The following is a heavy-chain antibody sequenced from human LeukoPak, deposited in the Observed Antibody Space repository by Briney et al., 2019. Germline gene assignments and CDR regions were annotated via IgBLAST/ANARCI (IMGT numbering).Heavy chain of an antibody. CDR1: GYTFTSYG. CDR2: TSAYNGNT. V-gene: IGHV1-18*01. CDR3: ARDRGYYDSSGYYPDAFDI. J-gene: IGHJ3*02. Sequence: ASVKVSCKASGYTFTSYGISWVRQAPGQGLEWMGWTSAYNGNTNYAQKLQGRVTMTTDTSTSTAYMELRSLRSDDTAVYYCARDRGYYDSSGYYPDAFDIWGQGTMVTVSS. D-gene: IGHD3-22*01.